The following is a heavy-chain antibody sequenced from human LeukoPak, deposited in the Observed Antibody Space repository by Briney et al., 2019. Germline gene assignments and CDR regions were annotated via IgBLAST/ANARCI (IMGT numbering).Heavy chain of an antibody. V-gene: IGHV4-59*01. CDR3: ARDSVSYYFDY. Sequence: SDTLSLTRTVSGGSINSYYWSWIRQPARKGLEWIGYIHYSGSTNYNPSLKGRATMSVDTSKNQLSLNLSSVTAGDTAVYYCARDSVSYYFDYWGQGTLVTVSS. CDR2: IHYSGST. J-gene: IGHJ4*02. D-gene: IGHD3-10*01. CDR1: GGSINSYY.